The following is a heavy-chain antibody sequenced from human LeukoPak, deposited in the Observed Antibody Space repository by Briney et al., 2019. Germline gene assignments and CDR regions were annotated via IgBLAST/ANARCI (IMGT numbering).Heavy chain of an antibody. CDR2: INPNSGGT. V-gene: IGHV1-2*02. Sequence: GASVKVSCKASGYTFTSYDINWVRQATGQGLEWMGWINPNSGGTKYAQKFQGRVTMTRDTSISTAYMELSRLRSDDTAVYYCARTVTTRADFDYWGQGTLVTVSS. D-gene: IGHD4-17*01. CDR3: ARTVTTRADFDY. J-gene: IGHJ4*02. CDR1: GYTFTSYD.